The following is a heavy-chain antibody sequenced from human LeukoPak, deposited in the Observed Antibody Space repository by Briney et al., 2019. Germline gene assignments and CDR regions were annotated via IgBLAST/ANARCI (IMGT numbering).Heavy chain of an antibody. CDR1: GFTFDDYA. J-gene: IGHJ4*02. CDR3: AKDRGGWFHFDY. D-gene: IGHD6-19*01. CDR2: ISWNSGSI. V-gene: IGHV3-9*01. Sequence: GRSLRLSCAASGFTFDDYAMHWVRRAPGKGLEWVSGISWNSGSIGYADSVKGRFTISRDNAKNSLYLQMNSLRAEDTALYYCAKDRGGWFHFDYWGQGTLVTVSS.